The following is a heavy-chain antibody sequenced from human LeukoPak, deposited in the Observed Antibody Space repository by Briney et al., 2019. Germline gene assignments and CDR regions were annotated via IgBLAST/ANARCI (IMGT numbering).Heavy chain of an antibody. V-gene: IGHV3-74*01. CDR2: INSDGSIT. D-gene: IGHD1-26*01. J-gene: IGHJ4*02. CDR3: TRSRNSGTYIDY. Sequence: GGSLRLSCAVSGFTFSSYWMHWVRQAPEKGLVWVTRINSDGSITSYADSVKGPFTISRDNAKNTLYLQVNSLRAEDTALYYCTRSRNSGTYIDYWGQGTLVTVSS. CDR1: GFTFSSYW.